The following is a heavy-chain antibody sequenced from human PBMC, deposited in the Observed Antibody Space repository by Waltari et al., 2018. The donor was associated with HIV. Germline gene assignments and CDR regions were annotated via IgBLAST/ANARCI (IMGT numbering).Heavy chain of an antibody. D-gene: IGHD3-22*01. CDR1: GFPFRSEA. V-gene: IGHV3-23*01. J-gene: IGHJ4*02. CDR3: AKDYYDSSGIDY. CDR2: ISGSGCST. Sequence: EVQLLESGGGLVQPGGSLSLSWSASGFPFRSEAMAWGRQAPGKGLEWVSAISGSGCSTYYADSVKGRFTISRDNSKNTLYLQMNSLRAEDTDVYYCAKDYYDSSGIDYWGQGTLVTVSS.